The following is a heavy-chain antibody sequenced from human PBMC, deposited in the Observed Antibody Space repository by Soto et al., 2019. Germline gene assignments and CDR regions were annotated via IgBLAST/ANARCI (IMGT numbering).Heavy chain of an antibody. CDR2: IYYSGST. Sequence: PSETLSLTCTVSGGSISSGDYYWSWIRQPPGKGLEWIGYIYYSGSTYYNPSLKSRVTISVDTSKNQFSLKLSSVTAADTAVYYCARTRCSGGSCWREYYFDYWGQGTLVTVSS. D-gene: IGHD2-15*01. V-gene: IGHV4-30-4*01. CDR3: ARTRCSGGSCWREYYFDY. CDR1: GGSISSGDYY. J-gene: IGHJ4*02.